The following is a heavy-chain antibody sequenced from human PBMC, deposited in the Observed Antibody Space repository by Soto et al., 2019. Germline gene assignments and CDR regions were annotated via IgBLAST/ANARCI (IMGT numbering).Heavy chain of an antibody. D-gene: IGHD6-13*01. CDR1: GGSISRCY. CDR2: IYYSGST. Sequence: PSQTRSLTCPVGGGSISRCYWSWIQQPPGKGLEWTGYIYYSGSTNYNPSLKSRVTISVDTSKNQFSLKLSSVTAADTAVYYCAKRGKQQLWDAFDIWGQGTMVTVSS. J-gene: IGHJ3*02. CDR3: AKRGKQQLWDAFDI. V-gene: IGHV4-59*01.